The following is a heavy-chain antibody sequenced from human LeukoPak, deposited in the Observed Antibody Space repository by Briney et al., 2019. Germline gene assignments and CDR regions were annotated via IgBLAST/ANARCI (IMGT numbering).Heavy chain of an antibody. CDR3: ARLDDNSGYFH. CDR1: GDSISSNSYY. D-gene: IGHD3-22*01. Sequence: SETLSLTCTVSGDSISSNSYYWGWIRQPPEKGLEWIGSVYSSGGTYYNPSPKSRITISVDTSKNQFSLKLSSVTAADTAVYYCARLDDNSGYFHWGQGTLVTVSS. V-gene: IGHV4-39*01. CDR2: VYSSGGT. J-gene: IGHJ4*02.